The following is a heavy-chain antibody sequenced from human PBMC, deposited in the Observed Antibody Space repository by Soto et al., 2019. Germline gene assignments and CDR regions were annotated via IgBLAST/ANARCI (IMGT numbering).Heavy chain of an antibody. CDR1: GYTFTSYD. Sequence: GASVKVSCKASGYTFTSYDINWVRQATGQGLEWMGWMNPNSGNTGYAQKFQGRVTMTRNTSISTAYMELSSLRSEDTAVYYCARGIVVVPAAWGSYYMDVWGKGTTVTVSS. V-gene: IGHV1-8*01. CDR3: ARGIVVVPAAWGSYYMDV. J-gene: IGHJ6*03. D-gene: IGHD2-2*01. CDR2: MNPNSGNT.